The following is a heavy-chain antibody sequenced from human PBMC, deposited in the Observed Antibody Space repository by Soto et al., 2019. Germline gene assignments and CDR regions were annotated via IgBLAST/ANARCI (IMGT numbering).Heavy chain of an antibody. Sequence: SETLSLTCTVSGGSISSYYWSWIRQPPGKGLEWIGYIYYSGSTNYNPSLKSRVTISVDTSKNQFSLKLSSVTAADTAVYYCARTAPITIFGQDYYMDVWGKGTTVTVSS. CDR3: ARTAPITIFGQDYYMDV. CDR1: GGSISSYY. J-gene: IGHJ6*03. CDR2: IYYSGST. D-gene: IGHD3-3*01. V-gene: IGHV4-59*08.